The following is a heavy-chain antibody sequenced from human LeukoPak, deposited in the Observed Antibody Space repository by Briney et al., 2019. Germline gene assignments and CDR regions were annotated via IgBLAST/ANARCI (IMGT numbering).Heavy chain of an antibody. CDR1: GYSISSGYY. V-gene: IGHV4-38-2*02. CDR3: AREGAARPFDY. J-gene: IGHJ4*02. D-gene: IGHD6-6*01. Sequence: SETLSLTCTVSGYSISSGYYWGWIRRPPGKGLEWIGSIYHSGSTYYNPSLKSRVTISVDTSKNQFSLKLSSVTAADTAVYYCAREGAARPFDYWGQGTLVTVSS. CDR2: IYHSGST.